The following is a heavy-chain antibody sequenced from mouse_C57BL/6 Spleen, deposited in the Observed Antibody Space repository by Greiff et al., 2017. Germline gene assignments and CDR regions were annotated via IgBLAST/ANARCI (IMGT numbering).Heavy chain of an antibody. D-gene: IGHD4-1*01. CDR2: ISNGGGST. J-gene: IGHJ2*01. CDR1: GFTFSDYY. Sequence: EVQLVESGGGLVQPGGSLKLSCAASGFTFSDYYMYWVRQTPEKRLEWVAYISNGGGSTYYPDNAEGRFTISRDNAKNTLYLQLSRLKSEDTATYYCARGVTGTSFDYWGKGTTLTVSS. CDR3: ARGVTGTSFDY. V-gene: IGHV5-12*01.